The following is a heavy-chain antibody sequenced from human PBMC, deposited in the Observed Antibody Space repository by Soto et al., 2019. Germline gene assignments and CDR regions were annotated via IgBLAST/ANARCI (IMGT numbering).Heavy chain of an antibody. CDR1: GGSVRSGDYY. J-gene: IGHJ5*02. CDR3: ARIPVDTYMINWFDP. CDR2: IYYSGST. V-gene: IGHV4-61*08. D-gene: IGHD5-18*01. Sequence: SETLSLTGTVSGGSVRSGDYYWSWIRQPPGKGLEWIGYIYYSGSTNYNPSLKSRVSISLDTSKNQFSLRLTSVTAADTAVYYCARIPVDTYMINWFDPWGQGTLVTVSS.